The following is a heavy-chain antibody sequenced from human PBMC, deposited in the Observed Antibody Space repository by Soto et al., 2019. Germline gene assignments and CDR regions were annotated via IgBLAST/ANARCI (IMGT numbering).Heavy chain of an antibody. V-gene: IGHV4-59*01. CDR1: GGSISSYY. CDR3: ARERQQLVNHDAFDI. Sequence: QVQLQESGPGLVKPSETLSLTCTVSGGSISSYYWSWIRQPPGKGLEWIGYIYYSGSTNYNPSLKSRVTKAVDTSKNQFSLKLSSVTAVDTAVYYCARERQQLVNHDAFDIWGQGTMVTVSS. D-gene: IGHD6-13*01. CDR2: IYYSGST. J-gene: IGHJ3*02.